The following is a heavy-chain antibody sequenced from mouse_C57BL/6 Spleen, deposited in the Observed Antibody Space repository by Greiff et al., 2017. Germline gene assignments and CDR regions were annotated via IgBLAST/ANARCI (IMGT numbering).Heavy chain of an antibody. V-gene: IGHV7-3*01. CDR1: GFTFTDYY. J-gene: IGHJ4*01. Sequence: EVKVEESGGGLVQPGGSLSLSCAASGFTFTDYYMSWVRQPPGKALEWLGFIRNKANGYTTEYSASVKGRFTISRDNSQSILYLQMNALRAEDSATYYCASSSRYYGSTYYYAMDYWGQGTSVTVSS. D-gene: IGHD1-1*01. CDR3: ASSSRYYGSTYYYAMDY. CDR2: IRNKANGYTT.